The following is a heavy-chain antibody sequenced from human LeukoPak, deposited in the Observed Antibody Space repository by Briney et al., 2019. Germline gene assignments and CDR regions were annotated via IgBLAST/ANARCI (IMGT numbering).Heavy chain of an antibody. CDR3: ARGRNYYYYYMDV. V-gene: IGHV4-39*07. CDR1: GGSISGSSDY. J-gene: IGHJ6*03. CDR2: IYYSGST. Sequence: SETLSLTCTVSGGSISGSSDYWGWIRQPPGKGLEWIGSIYYSGSTHYNPSLKSRVTISVDTSKNQFSLKLSSVTAADTAVYYCARGRNYYYYYMDVWGKGTTVTISS.